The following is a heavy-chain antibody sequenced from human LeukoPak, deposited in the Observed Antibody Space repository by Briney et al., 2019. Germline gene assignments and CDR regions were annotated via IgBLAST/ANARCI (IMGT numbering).Heavy chain of an antibody. Sequence: AGGSLRLSCAASGFTFSSYWMSWVRQAPGKGLEWVANIKQDGSEKYYVDSVKGRFTISRDNAKNSLYLQMNSLRAEDTAVYYCASILGYCSGGSCYHSSFDYWGQGTLVTVSS. CDR1: GFTFSSYW. CDR2: IKQDGSEK. V-gene: IGHV3-7*01. CDR3: ASILGYCSGGSCYHSSFDY. J-gene: IGHJ4*02. D-gene: IGHD2-15*01.